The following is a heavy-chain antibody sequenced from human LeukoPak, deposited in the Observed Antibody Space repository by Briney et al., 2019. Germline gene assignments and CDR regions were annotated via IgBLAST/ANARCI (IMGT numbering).Heavy chain of an antibody. Sequence: ASVTVSCTASGYTFTSYDINWVRQATGQGLEWMGWMSPNSDNTGYAQKFQGRVTFTRDTSISTAYMELSSLRSEDTAMYYCARDDILTGYYYYWGQGTLVTVSS. D-gene: IGHD3-9*01. V-gene: IGHV1-8*01. CDR2: MSPNSDNT. CDR1: GYTFTSYD. CDR3: ARDDILTGYYYY. J-gene: IGHJ4*02.